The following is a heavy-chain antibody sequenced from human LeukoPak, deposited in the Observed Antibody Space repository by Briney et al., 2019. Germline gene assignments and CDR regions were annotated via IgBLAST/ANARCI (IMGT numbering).Heavy chain of an antibody. CDR2: ISYDGSNK. CDR3: ARGFGEPAALTDY. Sequence: GGSLRLSCAASGFTFSSYAMHWVRQAPGKGLEWVAVISYDGSNKNYADSVKGRFTISRDNSKNTLYLQMNSLRGEDTAVYYCARGFGEPAALTDYWGQGTLVTVSS. V-gene: IGHV3-30*04. CDR1: GFTFSSYA. D-gene: IGHD2-2*01. J-gene: IGHJ4*02.